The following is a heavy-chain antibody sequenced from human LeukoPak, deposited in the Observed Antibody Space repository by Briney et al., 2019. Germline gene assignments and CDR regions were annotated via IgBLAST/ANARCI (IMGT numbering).Heavy chain of an antibody. CDR1: GFTFSSYA. CDR3: ARDSFKRTGTTSVYYYYYGMDV. Sequence: GGSLRLSCAASGFTFSSYAMHWVRQAPGKGLEWVAVISYDGSNKYYADSVKGRFTISRDNSKNTQYLQMNSLRAEDTAVYYCARDSFKRTGTTSVYYYYYGMDVWGQGTTVTVSS. D-gene: IGHD1-1*01. V-gene: IGHV3-30*04. CDR2: ISYDGSNK. J-gene: IGHJ6*02.